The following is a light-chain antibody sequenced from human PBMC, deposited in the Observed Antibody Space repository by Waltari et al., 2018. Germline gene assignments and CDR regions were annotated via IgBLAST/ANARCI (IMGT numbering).Light chain of an antibody. V-gene: IGKV3-20*01. CDR2: GAS. Sequence: IVLTQSPGTLSLSPGERATLSCRASQSVSRTLAWYQQKPGQAPRLLIYGASTRAAGIPDRISGSESGTDFSLTISILEPEDFAVYYCQHYVRLPVTFGQGTKVEIK. CDR3: QHYVRLPVT. CDR1: QSVSRT. J-gene: IGKJ1*01.